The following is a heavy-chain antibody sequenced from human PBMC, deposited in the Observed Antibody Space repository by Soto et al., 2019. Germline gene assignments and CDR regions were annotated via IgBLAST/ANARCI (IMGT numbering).Heavy chain of an antibody. CDR3: ARGSCSGGSCYSLYYYYYMDV. CDR1: GGSISSGGYY. V-gene: IGHV4-31*03. CDR2: INHSGST. J-gene: IGHJ6*03. Sequence: PSETLSLTCTVSGGSISSGGYYWSWIRQHPGKGLEWIGEINHSGSTNYNPSLKSRVTISVDTSKNQFSLKLSSVTAADTAVYYCARGSCSGGSCYSLYYYYYMDVWGKGTTVTVSS. D-gene: IGHD2-15*01.